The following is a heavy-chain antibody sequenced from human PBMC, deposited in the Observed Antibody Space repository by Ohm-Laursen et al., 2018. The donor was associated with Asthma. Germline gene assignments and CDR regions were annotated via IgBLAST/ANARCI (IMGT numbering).Heavy chain of an antibody. CDR2: FTSSDAGT. D-gene: IGHD6-19*01. J-gene: IGHJ4*02. CDR1: GITFSSSA. CDR3: ASGSGWLSSY. Sequence: SLRLSCAASGITFSSSAMTWVRPPPGKGLEWVSSFTSSDAGTYYADSVKGRFTISRDNSKNTLYLEMNSLRAEDTAVYYCASGSGWLSSYWGQGTLVTVSS. V-gene: IGHV3-23*01.